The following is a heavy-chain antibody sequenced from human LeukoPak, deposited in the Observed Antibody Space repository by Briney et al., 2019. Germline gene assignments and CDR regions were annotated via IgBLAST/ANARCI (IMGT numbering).Heavy chain of an antibody. Sequence: GGSLRLSCAASGFTFSSYAMSWVRQAPGKGLEWVSGIDGSAGSTYYADSVKGRFTISRDNSKNTLYLQMNSLRAEDTAVYYCARTTVTTSQRVGDYYYMDVWGKGTTVTVSS. D-gene: IGHD4-17*01. V-gene: IGHV3-23*01. CDR1: GFTFSSYA. CDR2: IDGSAGST. J-gene: IGHJ6*03. CDR3: ARTTVTTSQRVGDYYYMDV.